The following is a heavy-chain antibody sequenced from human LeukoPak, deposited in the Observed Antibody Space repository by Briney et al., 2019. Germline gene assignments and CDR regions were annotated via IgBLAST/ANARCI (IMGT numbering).Heavy chain of an antibody. CDR3: AKNGQLLSAYYFDY. CDR1: GFTFSSYA. V-gene: IGHV3-23*01. CDR2: ISGSGGST. Sequence: PGGSLRLSCAASGFTFSSYAMSWVRQAPGEGLEWVSAISGSGGSTYYADSVKGRFTISRDNSKNTLYLQMNSLRAEDTAVYYCAKNGQLLSAYYFDYWGQGTLVTVSS. D-gene: IGHD2-2*01. J-gene: IGHJ4*02.